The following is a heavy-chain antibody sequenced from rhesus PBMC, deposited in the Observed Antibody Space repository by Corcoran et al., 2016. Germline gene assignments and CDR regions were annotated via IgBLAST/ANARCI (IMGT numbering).Heavy chain of an antibody. J-gene: IGHJ4*01. CDR1: GFTFSSDD. CDR2: INSYGGNT. CDR3: AILGIAAAGDFDY. Sequence: EVQLVETGGGLVQPGGSLKLSCAASGFTFSSDDMTWVRQAPGKGLEWVSVINSYGGNTYYADSVKGRFTISRDNSKNTLSLQMNSLRTEDTAVYYCAILGIAAAGDFDYWGQGVLVTVSS. V-gene: IGHV3S5*01. D-gene: IGHD6-25*01.